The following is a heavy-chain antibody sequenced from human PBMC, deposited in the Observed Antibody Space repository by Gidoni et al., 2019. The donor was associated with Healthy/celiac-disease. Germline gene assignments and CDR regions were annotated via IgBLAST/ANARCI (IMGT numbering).Heavy chain of an antibody. CDR3: ARLPVGGAAPARGGVWYFDL. J-gene: IGHJ2*01. D-gene: IGHD2-8*02. Sequence: QLQLQESGPGLVKPSETLSLTCTVSGGSISSSSYYWGWIRQPPGKGLEWIGSIYYSGSTYYHPSLKSRVTISVDTSKNQFSLKLSSVTAADTAVYYCARLPVGGAAPARGGVWYFDLWGRGTLVTVSS. V-gene: IGHV4-39*01. CDR1: GGSISSSSYY. CDR2: IYYSGST.